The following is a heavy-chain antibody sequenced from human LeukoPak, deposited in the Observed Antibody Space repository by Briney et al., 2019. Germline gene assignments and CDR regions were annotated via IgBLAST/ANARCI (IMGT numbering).Heavy chain of an antibody. D-gene: IGHD3-22*01. J-gene: IGHJ4*02. CDR2: ISSSSSYI. CDR1: GFTFSSYS. Sequence: TSGGSLRLSCAASGFTFSSYSMNWVRQAPGKGLEWVSSISSSSSYIYYADSVKGRFTISRDNAKNSLYLQMNSLRAEDTAVYYCASQSWDSSGYYVDYWGQGTLVTVSS. V-gene: IGHV3-21*01. CDR3: ASQSWDSSGYYVDY.